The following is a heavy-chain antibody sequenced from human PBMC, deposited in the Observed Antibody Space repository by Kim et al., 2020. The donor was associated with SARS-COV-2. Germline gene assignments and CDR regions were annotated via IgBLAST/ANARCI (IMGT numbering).Heavy chain of an antibody. CDR2: IYSSGST. CDR3: SRHSRIVVVPAAILA. CDR1: FCSLLRSRSS. V-gene: IGHV4-39*01. Sequence: SETLSLPFPFSFCSLLRSRSSCCCLRQPPGKGLEWIGSIYSSGSTYSPPSLPSRVTISVATSKNQFSLTLSSVTAADTAVYYCSRHSRIVVVPAAILAWGQGTLVTVSS. D-gene: IGHD2-2*01. J-gene: IGHJ4*02.